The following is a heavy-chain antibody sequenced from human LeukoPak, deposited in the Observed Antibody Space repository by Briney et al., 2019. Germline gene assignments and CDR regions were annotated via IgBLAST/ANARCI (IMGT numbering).Heavy chain of an antibody. CDR1: GFSFHNYA. Sequence: PGGSLRLSCATSGFSFHNYAMTWVRQAPGKGLEWVSAISGSGGSTYYADSVKGRFTISRDNSKNTLYLQMNSLRAEDTAVYYCAKVGGIAAAGISWDYWGQGTLSPSPQ. CDR3: AKVGGIAAAGISWDY. J-gene: IGHJ4*02. D-gene: IGHD6-13*01. CDR2: ISGSGGST. V-gene: IGHV3-23*01.